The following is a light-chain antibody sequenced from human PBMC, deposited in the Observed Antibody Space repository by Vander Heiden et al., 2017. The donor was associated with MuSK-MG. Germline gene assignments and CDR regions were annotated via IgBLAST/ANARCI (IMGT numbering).Light chain of an antibody. CDR1: QSISSY. Sequence: DITMTQSPSSLSASVGDRVTITCRASQSISSYLNWYQQKLGKAPNLLIYAASSLQSGVPSRFSGSRSGTDFTLTISSLQPEDFATYYCQQSYSTPRTFGQGTKVEIK. CDR3: QQSYSTPRT. V-gene: IGKV1-39*01. CDR2: AAS. J-gene: IGKJ1*01.